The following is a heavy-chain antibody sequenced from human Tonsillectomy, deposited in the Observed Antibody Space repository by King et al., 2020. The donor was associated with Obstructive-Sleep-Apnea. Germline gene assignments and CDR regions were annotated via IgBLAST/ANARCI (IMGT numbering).Heavy chain of an antibody. J-gene: IGHJ4*02. Sequence: VQLVESGGGVVQPGRSLRLSCAASGFTFSSYGMHWVRQAPGKGLEWVAVTSYDGSNKYYADSVKGRFTISRDNSKNTLYLQMNSLRAEDTAVYYCARAEMYRSSWSSDYWGQGTLVTVSS. D-gene: IGHD6-13*01. V-gene: IGHV3-30*03. CDR1: GFTFSSYG. CDR3: ARAEMYRSSWSSDY. CDR2: TSYDGSNK.